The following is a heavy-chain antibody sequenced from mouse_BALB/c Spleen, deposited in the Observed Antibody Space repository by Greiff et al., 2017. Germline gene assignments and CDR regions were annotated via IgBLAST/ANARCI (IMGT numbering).Heavy chain of an antibody. CDR2: ISSGSSTI. D-gene: IGHD2-4*01. CDR3: ARSGNDYDWFAY. CDR1: GFTFSSFG. J-gene: IGHJ3*01. Sequence: VESGGGLVQPGGSRKLSCAASGFTFSSFGMHWVRQAPEKGLEWVAYISSGSSTIYYADTVKGRFTISRDNPKNTLFLQMTSLRSEDTAMYYCARSGNDYDWFAYWGQGTLVTVSA. V-gene: IGHV5-17*02.